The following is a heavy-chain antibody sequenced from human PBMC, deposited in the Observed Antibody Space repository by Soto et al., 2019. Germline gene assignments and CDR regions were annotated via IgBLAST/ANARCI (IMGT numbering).Heavy chain of an antibody. CDR2: ISGRGDST. J-gene: IGHJ3*02. CDR1: GFTSSTYG. CDR3: AKEIDDYVWGSYPPRAFDI. D-gene: IGHD3-16*02. Sequence: QLLESGGGLVQPGGSLRLSCAASGFTSSTYGMSWVRQAPGKGLEWVSAISGRGDSTYYADSVKGRFTISREKFKNTLNLQMNSLRAEDTALYYCAKEIDDYVWGSYPPRAFDIWGQGTMVTVSS. V-gene: IGHV3-23*01.